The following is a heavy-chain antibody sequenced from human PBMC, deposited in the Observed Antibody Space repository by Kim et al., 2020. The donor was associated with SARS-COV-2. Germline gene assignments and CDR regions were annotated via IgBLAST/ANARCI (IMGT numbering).Heavy chain of an antibody. CDR3: ATVPYVLEWLLHPGMHPTQFDY. J-gene: IGHJ4*02. CDR2: FDPEDGET. D-gene: IGHD3-3*01. V-gene: IGHV1-24*01. Sequence: ASVKVSCKVSGYTLTELSMHWVRQAPGKGLEWMGGFDPEDGETIYAQKFQGRVTMTEDTSTDTAYMELSSLRSEDTAVYYCATVPYVLEWLLHPGMHPTQFDYWGQGTLVTVSS. CDR1: GYTLTELS.